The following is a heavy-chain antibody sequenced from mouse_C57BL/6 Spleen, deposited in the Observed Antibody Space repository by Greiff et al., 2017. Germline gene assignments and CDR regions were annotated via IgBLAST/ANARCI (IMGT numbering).Heavy chain of an antibody. V-gene: IGHV3-8*01. J-gene: IGHJ1*03. Sequence: EVKLQESGPGLAKPSQTLSLTCSVTGYSITSDYWNWIRKFPGNKLEYIGYISYSGSTYYNPSLKSRISITRDTSKNQYYLQLNSVTTENTATYYCARLLYDGYYPWYFDVWGTGTTVTVSS. CDR3: ARLLYDGYYPWYFDV. CDR2: ISYSGST. D-gene: IGHD2-3*01. CDR1: GYSITSDY.